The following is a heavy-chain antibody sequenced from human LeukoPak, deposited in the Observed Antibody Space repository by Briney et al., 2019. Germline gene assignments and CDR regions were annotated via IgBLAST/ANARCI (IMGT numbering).Heavy chain of an antibody. CDR3: ARSSVGSGYYFDY. V-gene: IGHV4-39*07. CDR2: IYYSGST. J-gene: IGHJ4*02. CDR1: GGSISSSSYY. D-gene: IGHD1-26*01. Sequence: SETLSLTCTVSGGSISSSSYYWGWIRQPPGKGLEWIGSIYYSGSTYYNPSLKSRVTISVDTSKNQFSLKLSSVTAADTAVYYCARSSVGSGYYFDYWGQGTLVTVSS.